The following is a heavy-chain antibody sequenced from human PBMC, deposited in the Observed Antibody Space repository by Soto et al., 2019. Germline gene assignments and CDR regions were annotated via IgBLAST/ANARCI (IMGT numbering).Heavy chain of an antibody. Sequence: PGGSLRLSCAASGFTVSSNYMSWVRQAPGKGLEWVSVIYSGGSTYYADSVKGRFTISRDNSKNTLYLQMNSLRAEDTAVYYCAREVITIFGVVTDYYHYMDVWGKGTTDPVSS. J-gene: IGHJ6*03. CDR3: AREVITIFGVVTDYYHYMDV. V-gene: IGHV3-66*01. CDR1: GFTVSSNY. CDR2: IYSGGST. D-gene: IGHD3-3*01.